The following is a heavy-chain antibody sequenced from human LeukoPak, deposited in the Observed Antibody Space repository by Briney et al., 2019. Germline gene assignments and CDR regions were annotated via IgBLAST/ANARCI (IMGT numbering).Heavy chain of an antibody. D-gene: IGHD6-6*01. V-gene: IGHV1-2*02. J-gene: IGHJ5*02. CDR2: INPNSGGT. CDR3: ARNRGQLGNWFDP. Sequence: GASVKVSCKASGYTFTGYYMHWVRQAPGQGLEWMGWINPNSGGTNYAQKFQGRVTMTRDTSISTAYMELSRLRSDDTAVYSCARNRGQLGNWFDPWGQGTLVTVSS. CDR1: GYTFTGYY.